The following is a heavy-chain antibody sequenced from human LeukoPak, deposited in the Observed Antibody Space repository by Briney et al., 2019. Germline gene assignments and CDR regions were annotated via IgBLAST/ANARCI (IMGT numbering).Heavy chain of an antibody. D-gene: IGHD1-1*01. CDR1: GFTFSSYE. CDR2: ISSSGSTI. CDR3: ARDMEPDAFDI. V-gene: IGHV3-48*03. J-gene: IGHJ3*02. Sequence: GGSLRLSCAASGFTFSSYEMNWVRQAPGKGLEWVSYISSSGSTIYYADSVKGRFTISRDNAKNSLYLQMNSLRAEDTALYYCARDMEPDAFDIWGQGTMVTVSS.